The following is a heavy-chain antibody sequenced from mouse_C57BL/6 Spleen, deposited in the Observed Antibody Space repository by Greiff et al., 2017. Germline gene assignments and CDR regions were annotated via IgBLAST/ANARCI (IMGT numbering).Heavy chain of an antibody. CDR2: IDPEDGET. CDR3: ASYYGSSPFAY. Sequence: VQLKESGAELVKPGASVKLSCTASGFNIKDYYMHWVKQRTEQGLEWIGRIDPEDGETKYAPKFQGKATLTADTSSNTAYLQLSSLTSEDTAVYYCASYYGSSPFAYWGQGTLVTVSA. D-gene: IGHD1-1*01. V-gene: IGHV14-2*01. CDR1: GFNIKDYY. J-gene: IGHJ3*01.